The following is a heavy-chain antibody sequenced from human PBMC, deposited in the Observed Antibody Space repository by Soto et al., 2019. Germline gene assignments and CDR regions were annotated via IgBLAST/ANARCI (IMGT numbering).Heavy chain of an antibody. V-gene: IGHV1-69*02. CDR1: GDTFNTYT. Sequence: QVQLVQSGAEVKKPGSSVKVSCKVSGDTFNTYTISWVRQAPGQGLEWMGRIIPILAVTTYSRKIQGRLLITADESTCTAYMEVSSLRSDDTAIYYCAARYCSAATCFNPGAYWGQGTLVAVSS. D-gene: IGHD2-8*02. CDR2: IIPILAVT. J-gene: IGHJ4*02. CDR3: AARYCSAATCFNPGAY.